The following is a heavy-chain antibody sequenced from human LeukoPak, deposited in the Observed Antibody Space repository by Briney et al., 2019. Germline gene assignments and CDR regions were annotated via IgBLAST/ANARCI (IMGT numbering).Heavy chain of an antibody. CDR1: GFTLSSYS. CDR2: ISSSTSSIIK. J-gene: IGHJ3*02. D-gene: IGHD3-16*01. CDR3: ARDYGSGVTFPDDAFDI. Sequence: GGSLRLSCAASGFTLSSYSMNWVRQSPGKGLEWISYISSSTSSIIKYYADSVKGRFTISRDSAKNSLYLQMNSLRAEDTAVYYCARDYGSGVTFPDDAFDIWGQGIMVTVSS. V-gene: IGHV3-48*04.